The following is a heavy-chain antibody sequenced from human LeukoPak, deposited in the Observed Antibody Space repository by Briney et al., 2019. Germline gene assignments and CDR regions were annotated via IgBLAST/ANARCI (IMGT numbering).Heavy chain of an antibody. V-gene: IGHV3-48*03. D-gene: IGHD1-1*01. Sequence: PGGSLRLSCAASGFTFSSYEMNWVRQAPGKGLAWVSYISSRGSAIYYADSVKGRFTISRDNAKNSLYLQMNSLRADDTAVYYCARGGHDPGIPFDIWGQGTMVTVSS. CDR2: ISSRGSAI. CDR1: GFTFSSYE. J-gene: IGHJ3*02. CDR3: ARGGHDPGIPFDI.